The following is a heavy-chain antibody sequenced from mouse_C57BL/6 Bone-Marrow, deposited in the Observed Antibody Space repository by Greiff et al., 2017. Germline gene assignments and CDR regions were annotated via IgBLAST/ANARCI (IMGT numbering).Heavy chain of an antibody. D-gene: IGHD4-1*01. Sequence: VQLQQSGPGLVQPSQSLSITCTVSGFSLTSYGVHWVRQSPGKGLEWLGVIWSGGSTDYNAAFISRLSISKDNSKSQVFFKMNSQQADDTAIYYCARNGGSGRGFAYWGQGTLVTVSA. J-gene: IGHJ3*01. CDR3: ARNGGSGRGFAY. CDR2: IWSGGST. V-gene: IGHV2-2*01. CDR1: GFSLTSYG.